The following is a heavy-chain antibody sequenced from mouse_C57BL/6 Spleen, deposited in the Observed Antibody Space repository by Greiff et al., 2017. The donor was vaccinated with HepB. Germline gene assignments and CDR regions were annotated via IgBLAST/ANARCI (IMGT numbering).Heavy chain of an antibody. CDR2: IDPSDSYT. Sequence: VQLQQSGAELVRPGTSVKLSCKASGYTFTSYWMHWVKQRPGQGLEWIGVIDPSDSYTNYNQKFKGKATLTVDTSSSTAYMQLSSLTSEDSAVYYCARPEVEFIYYAMDYWGQGTSVTVSS. CDR3: ARPEVEFIYYAMDY. CDR1: GYTFTSYW. V-gene: IGHV1-59*01. D-gene: IGHD1-3*01. J-gene: IGHJ4*01.